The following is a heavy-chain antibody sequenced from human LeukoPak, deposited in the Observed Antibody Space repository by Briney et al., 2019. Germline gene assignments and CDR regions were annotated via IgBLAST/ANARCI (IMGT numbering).Heavy chain of an antibody. CDR2: IWYDGSNK. V-gene: IGHV3-33*01. CDR3: ARDRGGGSYYLDY. D-gene: IGHD1-26*01. J-gene: IGHJ4*02. Sequence: PGGSLSLSCAASGFTFSSYGMHWVRQAPGKGLKWVAVIWYDGSNKYYADSVKGRFTISRDNSKNTLYLQMNSLRAEDTAVYYCARDRGGGSYYLDYWGQGTLVTVSS. CDR1: GFTFSSYG.